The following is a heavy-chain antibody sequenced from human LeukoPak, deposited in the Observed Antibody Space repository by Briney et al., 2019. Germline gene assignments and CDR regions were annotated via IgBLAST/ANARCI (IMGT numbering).Heavy chain of an antibody. Sequence: SETLSLTCTVSGGSISSYYWSWIRQPPGKGLEWIGYLYYSGGTNYNPSLKSRVTMSVDTSKNQFSLKLTSVTAADRAVYYCARHDSSGYYYWGQGILVTVSS. CDR2: LYYSGGT. CDR3: ARHDSSGYYY. CDR1: GGSISSYY. J-gene: IGHJ4*02. D-gene: IGHD5-18*01. V-gene: IGHV4-59*08.